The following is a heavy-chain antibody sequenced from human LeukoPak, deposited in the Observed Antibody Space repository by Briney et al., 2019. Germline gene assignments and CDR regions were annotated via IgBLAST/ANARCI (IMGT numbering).Heavy chain of an antibody. V-gene: IGHV1-69*04. CDR2: IIPILGIA. D-gene: IGHD2-8*01. J-gene: IGHJ4*02. CDR1: GGTFSSYA. CDR3: ARDYMVSHLDY. Sequence: SVKVSCKASGGTFSSYAISWVRQAPGQGLEWMGRIIPILGIANYAQKFQGRVTITADKSTSTAYMELSSLRSEDTTVYYCARDYMVSHLDYWGQGTLVTVSS.